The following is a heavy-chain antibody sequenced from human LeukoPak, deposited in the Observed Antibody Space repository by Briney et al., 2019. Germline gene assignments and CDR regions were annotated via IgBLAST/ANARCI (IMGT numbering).Heavy chain of an antibody. CDR3: ARQPPEWELLDSKAFDI. CDR1: GFTFSSYA. CDR2: ISSDGNNK. J-gene: IGHJ3*02. V-gene: IGHV3-30-3*01. Sequence: GGSLRLSCAASGFTFSSYAMHWVRQAPGKGLEWVAVISSDGNNKYYADSVKGRFTISRDNSKNTLYLQMNSLRAADTAVYYCARQPPEWELLDSKAFDIWGQGTMVTVSS. D-gene: IGHD1-26*01.